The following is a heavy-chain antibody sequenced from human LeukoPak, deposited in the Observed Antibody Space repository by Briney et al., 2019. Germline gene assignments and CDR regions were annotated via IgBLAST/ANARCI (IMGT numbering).Heavy chain of an antibody. CDR2: INPNSGGT. D-gene: IGHD1-1*01. CDR3: ARGPTGTHGTGFDY. CDR1: GYTFTGYY. J-gene: IGHJ4*02. V-gene: IGHV1-2*02. Sequence: ASVKVSCKASGYTFTGYYMHWVRQAPGQGLEWMGWINPNSGGTNYAQKFQGRVTMTWDTSISTAYMELSRLRSDDTAVYYCARGPTGTHGTGFDYWGQGTLVTVSS.